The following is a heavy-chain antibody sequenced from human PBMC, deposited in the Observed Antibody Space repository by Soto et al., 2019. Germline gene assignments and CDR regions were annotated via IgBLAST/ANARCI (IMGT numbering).Heavy chain of an antibody. J-gene: IGHJ5*01. CDR1: GDYIISANSY. D-gene: IGHD2-8*01. CDR2: IYYSGST. CDR3: VRLIGNSWLDS. V-gene: IGHV4-61*01. Sequence: SETLCLTCTVSGDYIISANSYWSWIRQPPGKGLEWIGYIYYSGSTNYNPSLKSRITINPDTSNNQFSLHLSSVTPDDTAVYYCVRLIGNSWLDSWGQGTPVTVSS.